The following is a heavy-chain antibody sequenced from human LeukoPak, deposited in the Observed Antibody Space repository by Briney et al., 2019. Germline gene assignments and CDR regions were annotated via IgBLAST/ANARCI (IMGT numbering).Heavy chain of an antibody. Sequence: GASVKVSCKASGYTFTSYGISWVRQAPGQGLEWMGWISAYNGNTNYAQKLQGRVTMTTDTSTSTAYMELRSLRSDDTAVYYCARESGVTLVTAMVICSLPHCYYYYMDVWGKGTTVTVSS. J-gene: IGHJ6*03. CDR3: ARESGVTLVTAMVICSLPHCYYYYMDV. CDR1: GYTFTSYG. CDR2: ISAYNGNT. D-gene: IGHD5-18*01. V-gene: IGHV1-18*01.